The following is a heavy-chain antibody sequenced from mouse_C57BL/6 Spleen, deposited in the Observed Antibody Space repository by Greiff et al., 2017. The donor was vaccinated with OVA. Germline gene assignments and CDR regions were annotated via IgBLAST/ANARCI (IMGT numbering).Heavy chain of an antibody. CDR1: GFSLSTSGMG. V-gene: IGHV8-12*01. Sequence: QVTLKESGPGILQSSQTLSLTCSFSGFSLSTSGMGVSWIRQPSGKGLEWLAHIYWDDDKRYNPSLKSRLTISKDTSRNQVFLKITSVDTADTATYYCARRRETAQAPRAMDYWGQGTSVTVSS. CDR2: IYWDDDK. D-gene: IGHD3-2*02. CDR3: ARRRETAQAPRAMDY. J-gene: IGHJ4*01.